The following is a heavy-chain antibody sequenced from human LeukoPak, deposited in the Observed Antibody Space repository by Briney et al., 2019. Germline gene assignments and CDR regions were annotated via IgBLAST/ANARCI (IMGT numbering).Heavy chain of an antibody. J-gene: IGHJ4*02. CDR1: GGSISSYY. D-gene: IGHD3-22*01. V-gene: IGHV4-59*12. Sequence: SETLSLTCTVSGGSISSYYWSWIRQPPGKGLEWIGYIYYSGSTNYNPSLKSRVTISVDTSKNQFSLKLSSVTAADTAVYYCARDKTYYYDSSGYYPLLYWGQGTLVTVSS. CDR3: ARDKTYYYDSSGYYPLLY. CDR2: IYYSGST.